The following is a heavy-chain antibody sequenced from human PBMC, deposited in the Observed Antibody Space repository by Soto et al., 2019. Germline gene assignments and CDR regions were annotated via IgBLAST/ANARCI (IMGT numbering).Heavy chain of an antibody. CDR1: GGSISSSSYY. J-gene: IGHJ4*02. CDR3: ARRGHDYNNFDY. Sequence: SETLSLTCTVSGGSISSSSYYWCWIRQPPGKGLEWIGSIYYSGSTYYNPSLKSRVTISVDTSKNQFSLKLSSVTAADTAVYYCARRGHDYNNFDYWGQGTLVTVSS. V-gene: IGHV4-39*01. CDR2: IYYSGST. D-gene: IGHD4-4*01.